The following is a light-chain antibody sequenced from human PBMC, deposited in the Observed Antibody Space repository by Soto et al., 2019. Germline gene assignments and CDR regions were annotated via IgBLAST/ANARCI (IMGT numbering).Light chain of an antibody. CDR2: DAS. Sequence: DIQMTQSPSTLYASVGDRVTITCRASQSIGTWLAWYQHKPGRAPKLLIYDASTLEGGVPSRFSGSRSGTEFTFTISSLQPDDFATYNCQQYNSYSRAFGQGTKVEIK. CDR1: QSIGTW. CDR3: QQYNSYSRA. V-gene: IGKV1-5*01. J-gene: IGKJ1*01.